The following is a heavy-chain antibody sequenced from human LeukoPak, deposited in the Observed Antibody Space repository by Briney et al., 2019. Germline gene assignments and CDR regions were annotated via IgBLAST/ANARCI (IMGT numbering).Heavy chain of an antibody. CDR1: GHILRGTY. Sequence: VASVKVSCKASGHILRGTYLHWVRLAPGQGLEWMGWINPDTGASHYSQKFQGRVLLTRETSLRIIYTELSGLRSDDTAVYYCTRSHIDGSDFEYLQYWGPGTLVTVSS. D-gene: IGHD2-21*02. CDR3: TRSHIDGSDFEYLQY. V-gene: IGHV1-2*02. CDR2: INPDTGAS. J-gene: IGHJ1*01.